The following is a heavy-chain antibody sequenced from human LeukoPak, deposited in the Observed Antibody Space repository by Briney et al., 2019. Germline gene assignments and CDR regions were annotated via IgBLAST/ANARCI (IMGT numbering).Heavy chain of an antibody. Sequence: SETPSLTCTVSGYSISSGYYWGWIRQPPGKGLEWIGSIYHSGSTYYNPSLKSRVTISVDMSKNQFSLKLSSVTAADTAVYYCARHRGSGAGYYYGSGSYYTPFDYWGQGTLVTVSS. CDR1: GYSISSGYY. CDR2: IYHSGST. V-gene: IGHV4-38-2*02. CDR3: ARHRGSGAGYYYGSGSYYTPFDY. D-gene: IGHD3-10*01. J-gene: IGHJ4*02.